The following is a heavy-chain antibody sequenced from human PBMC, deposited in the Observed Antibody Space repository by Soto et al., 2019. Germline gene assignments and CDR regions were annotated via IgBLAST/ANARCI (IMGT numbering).Heavy chain of an antibody. Sequence: GGSLRLSCAASGFTFSSYAMSWVRQAPGKGLEWVSAISGSGGSTYYADSVKGRFTISRDNSKNTLYLQMNSLRAEDTAVYYCAKDLGCTNGVCYTFFDYWGQGTLVTVS. D-gene: IGHD2-8*01. CDR2: ISGSGGST. J-gene: IGHJ4*02. CDR3: AKDLGCTNGVCYTFFDY. CDR1: GFTFSSYA. V-gene: IGHV3-23*01.